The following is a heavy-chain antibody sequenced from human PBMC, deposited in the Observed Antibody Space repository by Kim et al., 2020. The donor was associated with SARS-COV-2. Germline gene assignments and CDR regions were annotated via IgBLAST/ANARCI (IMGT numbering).Heavy chain of an antibody. J-gene: IGHJ6*02. D-gene: IGHD6-19*01. CDR2: INAGNGNT. Sequence: ASVKVSCKASGYTFTSYAMHWVRQAPGQRLEWMGWINAGNGNTKYSQKFQGRVTITRDTSASTAYMELSSLRSEDTAVYYCARDPIAVAGRYYGMDVWGQGTTVTVSS. V-gene: IGHV1-3*01. CDR1: GYTFTSYA. CDR3: ARDPIAVAGRYYGMDV.